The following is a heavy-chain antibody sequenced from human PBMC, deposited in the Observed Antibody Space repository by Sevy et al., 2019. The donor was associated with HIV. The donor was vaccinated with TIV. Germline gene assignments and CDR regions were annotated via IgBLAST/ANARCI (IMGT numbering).Heavy chain of an antibody. CDR3: ARRRSGWYGWFDP. V-gene: IGHV4-30-2*01. J-gene: IGHJ5*02. D-gene: IGHD6-19*01. CDR1: GGSISSGGYS. CDR2: IYHSGST. Sequence: SETLSLTCAVSGGSISSGGYSWSWIRQPPGKGLEWIGYIYHSGSTYYNPSLKSRVTISVDRSKNQFSLKLGSVTAADTAVYYCARRRSGWYGWFDPWGQGTLVTVSS.